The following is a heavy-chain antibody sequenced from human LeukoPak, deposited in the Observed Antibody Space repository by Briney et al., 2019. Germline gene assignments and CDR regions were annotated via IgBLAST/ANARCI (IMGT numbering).Heavy chain of an antibody. CDR2: INHSGST. J-gene: IGHJ4*02. Sequence: SETLSLTCAVYGGSFSGYYWSWIRQPPGKGLEWIGEINHSGSTNYNPSLKSRVTISVDTSKSQFSLKLSSVTAADTAVYYCGRQVAPDGYWGQGTLVTVSS. D-gene: IGHD5-12*01. CDR3: GRQVAPDGY. CDR1: GGSFSGYY. V-gene: IGHV4-34*01.